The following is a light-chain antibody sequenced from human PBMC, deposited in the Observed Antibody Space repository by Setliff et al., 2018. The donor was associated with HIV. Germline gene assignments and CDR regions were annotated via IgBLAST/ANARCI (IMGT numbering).Light chain of an antibody. J-gene: IGLJ3*02. CDR1: SSDIGGYNY. V-gene: IGLV2-14*03. CDR3: CSYASTSTLV. Sequence: QSVLAQPASVSGSPGQSITISCTGTSSDIGGYNYVSWYQQHPGKAPKLMIYDVNNRPSGVSTRFSGSKSGNTASLTISGLQAEDEADYYCCSYASTSTLVFGGVTK. CDR2: DVN.